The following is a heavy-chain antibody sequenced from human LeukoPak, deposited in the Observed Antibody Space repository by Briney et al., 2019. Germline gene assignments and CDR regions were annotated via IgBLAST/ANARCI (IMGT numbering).Heavy chain of an antibody. CDR1: GGSLSGYY. J-gene: IGHJ6*03. CDR3: ARTQYSSSWYAYYYYYYMDV. V-gene: IGHV4-34*01. D-gene: IGHD6-13*01. CDR2: INHSGST. Sequence: PSETLSLTCSVYGGSLSGYYWSWIRQTPGKGLELIGEINHSGSTNYNPSLKSRVTISVDTSKNQFSLKLSSVTAADTAVYYCARTQYSSSWYAYYYYYYMDVWGKGTTVTISS.